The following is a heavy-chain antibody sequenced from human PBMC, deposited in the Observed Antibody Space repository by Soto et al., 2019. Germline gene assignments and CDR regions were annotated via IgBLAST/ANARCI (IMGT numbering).Heavy chain of an antibody. CDR1: GYTFTSYG. J-gene: IGHJ6*02. CDR2: ISAYNGNT. V-gene: IGHV1-18*01. D-gene: IGHD2-21*02. Sequence: ASVKVSCKASGYTFTSYGISWVRQAPGQGLEWMGWISAYNGNTNYAQKLQGRVTMTTDTSTSTAYMELRSLRSDDTAVYYCARDLAYCGGDCSSTYYYYGMDVWGQGTTVTVSS. CDR3: ARDLAYCGGDCSSTYYYYGMDV.